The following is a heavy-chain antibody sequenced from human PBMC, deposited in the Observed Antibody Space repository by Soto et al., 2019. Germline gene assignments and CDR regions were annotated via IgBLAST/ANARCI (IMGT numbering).Heavy chain of an antibody. D-gene: IGHD6-19*01. V-gene: IGHV3-33*01. CDR2: IWYDGSKQ. CDR3: ARFRSGWLADY. CDR1: GFTFSSYG. J-gene: IGHJ4*02. Sequence: QVQLVQSGGGVVQPGKSLRLSCAVSGFTFSSYGMHWVRKAPGQGLEWVAVIWYDGSKQYYVDSVKGRFTISRDNSENTLYLQMNSLRAEDTAVYSCARFRSGWLADYWGQGNLVTVSS.